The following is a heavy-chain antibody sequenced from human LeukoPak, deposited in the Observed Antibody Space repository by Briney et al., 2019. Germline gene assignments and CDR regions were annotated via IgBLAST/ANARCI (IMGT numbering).Heavy chain of an antibody. D-gene: IGHD6-19*01. Sequence: PSETLSLTCTVSGGSISGTYWNWIRQPPGKGLEWIGYIYHSGSTNYNPSLKSRVTISLDTSKNQFSLKLNSVTAAGTAVYYCARGSITVAGNFDYWGQGTQVTVSS. V-gene: IGHV4-59*01. J-gene: IGHJ4*02. CDR2: IYHSGST. CDR3: ARGSITVAGNFDY. CDR1: GGSISGTY.